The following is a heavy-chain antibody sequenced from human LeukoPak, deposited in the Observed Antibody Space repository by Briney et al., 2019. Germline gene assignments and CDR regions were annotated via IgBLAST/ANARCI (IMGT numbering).Heavy chain of an antibody. CDR3: ARDRQREKWSISNWFDP. V-gene: IGHV1-18*01. CDR2: ISAYNGNT. CDR1: GYTFTSYG. Sequence: GASVKVSCKASGYTFTSYGISWVRQAPGQGLEWMGWISAYNGNTNYAQKFQGRVTMTRDTSISTAYMELSRLRSDDTAVYYCARDRQREKWSISNWFDPWGQGTLVTVSS. J-gene: IGHJ5*02. D-gene: IGHD2-8*01.